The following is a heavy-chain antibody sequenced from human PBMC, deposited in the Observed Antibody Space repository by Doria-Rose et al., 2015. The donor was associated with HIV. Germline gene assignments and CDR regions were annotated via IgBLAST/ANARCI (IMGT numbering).Heavy chain of an antibody. D-gene: IGHD1-26*01. CDR3: ARDSGSYNFDY. CDR2: IYYSGST. J-gene: IGHJ4*02. CDR1: GCFLSSGGSY. Sequence: PSQTLSLTCTVSGCFLSSGGSYWTWIRPHPGKGLEWIGYIYYSGSTYYNPSLKSRVTISVDTSKNQFSLKLSSVAAADTAVYYCARDSGSYNFDYWGQGALVTVSS. V-gene: IGHV4-31*03.